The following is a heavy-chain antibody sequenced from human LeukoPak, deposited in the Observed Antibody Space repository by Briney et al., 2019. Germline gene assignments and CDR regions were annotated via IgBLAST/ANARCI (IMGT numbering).Heavy chain of an antibody. CDR3: ARGTNYYDSSGFFDY. V-gene: IGHV4-30-2*01. D-gene: IGHD3-22*01. J-gene: IGHJ4*02. CDR2: IYHSGST. Sequence: SQTLSLTCAVSGGSISSGGYSWSWIRQPPGKGLEWIGYIYHSGSTYYNPSLKSRVTISVDRSKNQFSLKLSSVTAADTAVYYCARGTNYYDSSGFFDYWGQGTLVTVSS. CDR1: GGSISSGGYS.